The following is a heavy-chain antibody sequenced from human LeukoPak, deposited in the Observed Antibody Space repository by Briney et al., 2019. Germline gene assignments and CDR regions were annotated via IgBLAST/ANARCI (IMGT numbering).Heavy chain of an antibody. CDR2: IKQDGSKK. D-gene: IGHD2-15*01. CDR1: GFTFSSYR. Sequence: GGSLRLSCAASGFTFSSYRMNWVRQAPGKGLEWVANIKQDGSKKYYVDSVKGRFTISGDNAENSLYLQLNSLRAEDTAIYYCARSNYCSGGSCYYFDYWGQGTLVTVSS. J-gene: IGHJ4*02. V-gene: IGHV3-7*05. CDR3: ARSNYCSGGSCYYFDY.